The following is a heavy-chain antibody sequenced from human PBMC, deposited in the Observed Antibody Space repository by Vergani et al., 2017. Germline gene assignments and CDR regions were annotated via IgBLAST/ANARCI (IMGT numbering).Heavy chain of an antibody. CDR3: RPRLYGMDV. CDR2: INHSGST. V-gene: IGHV4-38-2*01. J-gene: IGHJ6*02. CDR1: GFSIDNGYY. Sequence: QVQLQESGPGLVKASETLSLTCAVSGFSIDNGYYWDWIRQPPGKGLEWIGEINHSGSTNYNPSLKSRVTISVDTSKNQFSLKLSSVTAADTAVYYCRPRLYGMDVWGQGTTVTVSS. D-gene: IGHD6-25*01.